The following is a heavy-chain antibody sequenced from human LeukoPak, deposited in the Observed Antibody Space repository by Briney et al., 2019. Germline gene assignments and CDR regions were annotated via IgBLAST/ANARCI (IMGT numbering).Heavy chain of an antibody. D-gene: IGHD3-16*01. CDR1: GFTFSSYA. Sequence: GGSLRLSCAASGFTFSSYAMSWVRQAPGKGLEWVSAISGSGGSTYYADSVKGRFTISRDNSKNTLYLQVNSLRAEDTAVYYCAKDPGDDYYYMDVWGKGTTVTVSS. V-gene: IGHV3-23*01. CDR2: ISGSGGST. CDR3: AKDPGDDYYYMDV. J-gene: IGHJ6*03.